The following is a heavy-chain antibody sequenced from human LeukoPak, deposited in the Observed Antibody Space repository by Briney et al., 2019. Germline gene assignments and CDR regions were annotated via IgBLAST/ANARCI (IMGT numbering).Heavy chain of an antibody. CDR2: IIPILGIA. CDR3: ARDFGELFRGDYFDY. Sequence: GASVKVSCKASGGTFSSYAISWVRQAPGQGLEWMGRIIPILGIANYAQKFQGRVTITADKSTSTAYMELSSLRSEDTAVYYCARDFGELFRGDYFDYWGQGTLVTVSS. D-gene: IGHD3-10*01. CDR1: GGTFSSYA. J-gene: IGHJ4*02. V-gene: IGHV1-69*04.